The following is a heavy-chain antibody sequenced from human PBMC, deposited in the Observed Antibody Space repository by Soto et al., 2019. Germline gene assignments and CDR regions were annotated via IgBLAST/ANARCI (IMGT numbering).Heavy chain of an antibody. CDR1: GFTFSDHY. CDR3: XXXXXXXXXXXXX. CDR2: SRNKANSYTT. J-gene: IGHJ4*02. Sequence: EVQLVESGGGLVQPGGSLRLSCAVSGFTFSDHYMDWVRQAPGKGLEWVGRSRNKANSYTTEYAASVKGRFTVSRDDSKNTLYLXXXXXXXXXXXXXXXXXXXXXXXXXXXXXGQGTLVTVSS. V-gene: IGHV3-72*01.